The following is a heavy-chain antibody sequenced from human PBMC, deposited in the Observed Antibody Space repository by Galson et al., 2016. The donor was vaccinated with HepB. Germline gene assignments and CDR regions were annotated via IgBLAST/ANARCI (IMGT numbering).Heavy chain of an antibody. CDR1: GFIFSSYG. CDR2: ISYDGINK. CDR3: ANLYSSGWYVIDY. Sequence: SLRLSCAASGFIFSSYGMHWVRQAPDKGLEWVAVISYDGINKYYADSVKGRFTISRDNSKNTLYLQMNSLRAEDTAVYYCANLYSSGWYVIDYWGQGTLVTVSS. V-gene: IGHV3-30*18. J-gene: IGHJ4*02. D-gene: IGHD6-19*01.